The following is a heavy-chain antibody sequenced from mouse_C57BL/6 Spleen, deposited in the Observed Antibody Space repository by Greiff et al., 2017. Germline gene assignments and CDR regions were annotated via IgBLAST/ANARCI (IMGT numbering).Heavy chain of an antibody. CDR3: ARWWDYSNYVLYAMDY. CDR1: GYTFTGYW. CDR2: ILPGSGST. V-gene: IGHV1-9*01. J-gene: IGHJ4*01. Sequence: QVQLKQSGAELMKPGASVKLSCKATGYTFTGYWIEWVKQRPGHGLEWIGEILPGSGSTNYNEKFKGKATFTADTSSNTAYTQLSSLTTEDSAIYYCARWWDYSNYVLYAMDYWGQGTSVTVSS. D-gene: IGHD2-5*01.